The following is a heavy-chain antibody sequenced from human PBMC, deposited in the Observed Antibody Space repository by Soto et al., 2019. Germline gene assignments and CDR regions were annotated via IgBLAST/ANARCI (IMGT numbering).Heavy chain of an antibody. CDR1: GFTFSIYW. Sequence: LRLSCAASGFTFSIYWMSWVRQAPGKGLEWVANIKQDGSEKYYVDSVKGRFTISRDNAKNSLYLQMNSLRAEDTAVYYCAKDLYYDSSGYPLWGQGTLVTVSS. V-gene: IGHV3-7*01. D-gene: IGHD3-22*01. J-gene: IGHJ1*01. CDR3: AKDLYYDSSGYPL. CDR2: IKQDGSEK.